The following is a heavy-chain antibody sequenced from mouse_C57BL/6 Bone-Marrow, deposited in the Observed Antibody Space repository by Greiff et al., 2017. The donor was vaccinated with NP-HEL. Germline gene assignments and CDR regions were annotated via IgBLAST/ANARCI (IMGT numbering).Heavy chain of an antibody. CDR1: GYTFTTYP. Sequence: VQLQQSGAELVKPGASVKMSCKASGYTFTTYPIEWMKQNHGKSLEWIGNFHPYNDDTKYNEKFKGKATLNVEKSSSTVYLELSRLTSDDSAVYYCATGNSSYWYFDVWGTGTTVTVSS. D-gene: IGHD2-1*01. J-gene: IGHJ1*03. CDR3: ATGNSSYWYFDV. V-gene: IGHV1-47*01. CDR2: FHPYNDDT.